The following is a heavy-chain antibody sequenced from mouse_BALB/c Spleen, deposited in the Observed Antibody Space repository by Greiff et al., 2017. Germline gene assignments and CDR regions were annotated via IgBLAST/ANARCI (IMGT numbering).Heavy chain of an antibody. CDR1: GYTFTSYW. Sequence: QVQLQQPGAELVRPGASVKLSCKASGYTFTSYWINWVKQRPGQGLEWIGNIYPSDSYTNYNQKFKDKATLTVDKSSSTAYMQLSSPTSEDSAVYYCTRGPYYRYDALYAMDYWGQGTSVTVSS. D-gene: IGHD2-14*01. CDR2: IYPSDSYT. V-gene: IGHV1-69*02. CDR3: TRGPYYRYDALYAMDY. J-gene: IGHJ4*01.